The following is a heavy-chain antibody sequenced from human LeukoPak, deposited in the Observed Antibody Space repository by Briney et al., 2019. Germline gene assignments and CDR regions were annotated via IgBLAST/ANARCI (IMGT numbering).Heavy chain of an antibody. Sequence: GGSLRLSCAASGFTFSSYAMSWARQAPGKGLEWVSAISGSGGSTYYADSVKGRFTISRDNSKNTLYLQMNSLRAEDTAVYYCAKPQLVRGDFDYWGQGTLVTVSS. CDR2: ISGSGGST. V-gene: IGHV3-23*01. CDR3: AKPQLVRGDFDY. CDR1: GFTFSSYA. D-gene: IGHD6-13*01. J-gene: IGHJ4*02.